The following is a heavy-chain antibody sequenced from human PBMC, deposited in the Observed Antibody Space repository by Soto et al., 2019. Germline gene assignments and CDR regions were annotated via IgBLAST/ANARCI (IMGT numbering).Heavy chain of an antibody. V-gene: IGHV4-39*01. CDR1: NGPVDSSTYT. J-gene: IGHJ6*02. D-gene: IGHD2-2*01. CDR3: ARLNGYCISSSCHGHYAMDV. Sequence: SETLSLTCTVSNGPVDSSTYTWGWIRQPPGKGLEWIGSIYNSGRTYYNPSLNSRVTVSVDTSKNQFSLKVTSVTAADTAVYYCARLNGYCISSSCHGHYAMDVWGQGTTVTVS. CDR2: IYNSGRT.